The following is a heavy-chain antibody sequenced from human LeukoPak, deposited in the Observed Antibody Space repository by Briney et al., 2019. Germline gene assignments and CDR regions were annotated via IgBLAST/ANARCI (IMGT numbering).Heavy chain of an antibody. V-gene: IGHV3-53*05. CDR1: GFTVNNNY. CDR3: ARGGHRYCSSTSCSLDY. D-gene: IGHD2-2*01. CDR2: LYSGGST. Sequence: GGSLRLSCAASGFTVNNNYMTWVRQAPGKGLEWVSPLYSGGSTNFADSVKGRFSIPRDNSKNTLYLQMNSLRSDDTAVYYCARGGHRYCSSTSCSLDYWGQGTLVTVSS. J-gene: IGHJ4*02.